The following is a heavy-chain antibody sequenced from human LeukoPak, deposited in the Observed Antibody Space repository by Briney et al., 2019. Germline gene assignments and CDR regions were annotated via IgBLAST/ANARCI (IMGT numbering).Heavy chain of an antibody. CDR3: ARDGGGVGSGSYLAYYYYMDV. V-gene: IGHV3-23*01. CDR2: ISGSGGST. CDR1: GFTFSSYA. D-gene: IGHD3-10*01. J-gene: IGHJ6*03. Sequence: SGGSLRLSCAASGFTFSSYAMSWVRQAPGKGLEWISAISGSGGSTYYADSVKGRFTISRDNAKNSLYLQMNSLRAEDTAVYYCARDGGGVGSGSYLAYYYYMDVWGKGTTVTISS.